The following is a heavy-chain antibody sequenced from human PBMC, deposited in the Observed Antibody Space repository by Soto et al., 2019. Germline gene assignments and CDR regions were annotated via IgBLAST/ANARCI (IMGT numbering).Heavy chain of an antibody. V-gene: IGHV1-69*01. CDR3: AGGRFGELYPYYYYYGMDV. CDR1: GGTFSSYA. D-gene: IGHD3-10*01. CDR2: IIPIFGTA. J-gene: IGHJ6*02. Sequence: QVQLVQSGAEVKKPGSSVKVSCKASGGTFSSYAISWVRQAPGQGLEWMGGIIPIFGTANYAQKFQGRVPITAEDSTSTDYMELSSLRSEDTAVYYCAGGRFGELYPYYYYYGMDVWGQGTTVTVSS.